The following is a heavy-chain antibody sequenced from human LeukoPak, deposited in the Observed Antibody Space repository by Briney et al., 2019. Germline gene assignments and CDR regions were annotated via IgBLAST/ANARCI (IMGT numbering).Heavy chain of an antibody. Sequence: GGSLRPSCAASGFTFSSYAMSWVRQAPGKGLEWVSAISGSGGSTYYADSVKGRFTISRDNSKNTLYLQMNSLRAEDTAVYYCAKDRGYDWFFDYWGQGTLVTVSS. J-gene: IGHJ4*02. V-gene: IGHV3-23*01. CDR1: GFTFSSYA. CDR3: AKDRGYDWFFDY. D-gene: IGHD5-12*01. CDR2: ISGSGGST.